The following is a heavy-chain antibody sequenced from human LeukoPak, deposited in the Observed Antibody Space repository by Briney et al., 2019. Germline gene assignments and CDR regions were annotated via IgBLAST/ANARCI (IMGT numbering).Heavy chain of an antibody. CDR2: IYYSGST. Sequence: SETLSLTCTVSGGSISSYYWSWIRQPPGKGLEWIGYIYYSGSTNYNPSLKSRVTISVDTSKNQFSLKLSSVTAADTVMYYCASHYLVAARPYFDYWGQGTLVTVSS. J-gene: IGHJ4*02. V-gene: IGHV4-59*01. CDR3: ASHYLVAARPYFDY. D-gene: IGHD2-15*01. CDR1: GGSISSYY.